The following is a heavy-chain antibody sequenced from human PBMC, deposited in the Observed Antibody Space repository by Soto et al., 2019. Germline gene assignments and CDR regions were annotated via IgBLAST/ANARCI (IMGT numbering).Heavy chain of an antibody. CDR1: GFTFGDYA. CDR3: TRYIGPPGFWSGYVDY. J-gene: IGHJ4*02. V-gene: IGHV3-49*03. CDR2: IRSKAYGGTT. Sequence: GGSLRLSCTASGFTFGDYAMSWFRQAPGKGLEWVGFIRSKAYGGTTEYAASVKGRFTISRDDSKSIAYLQMNSLKTEDTAVYYCTRYIGPPGFWSGYVDYWRQGTLVTVSS. D-gene: IGHD3-3*01.